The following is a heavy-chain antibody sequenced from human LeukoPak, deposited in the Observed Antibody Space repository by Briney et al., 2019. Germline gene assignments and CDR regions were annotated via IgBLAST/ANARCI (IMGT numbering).Heavy chain of an antibody. CDR1: GFTFSSYS. Sequence: GGSLRLSCAASGFTFSSYSINWVRQAPGKGLEWVSSISSSSRYIYYADSVKGRFTISRDNAKNSLFLQMNSLRAEDTAVYYCAPCGGLDYWGQGTLVTVSS. D-gene: IGHD3-10*01. J-gene: IGHJ4*02. V-gene: IGHV3-21*01. CDR3: APCGGLDY. CDR2: ISSSSRYI.